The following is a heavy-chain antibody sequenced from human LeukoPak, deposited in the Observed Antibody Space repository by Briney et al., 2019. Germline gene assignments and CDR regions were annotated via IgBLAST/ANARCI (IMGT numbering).Heavy chain of an antibody. J-gene: IGHJ3*02. CDR3: ATHTISGVVTYAFHM. Sequence: ASVKVSCKASGYSGIELDMHWVRQAPGKGVEWMGGFDREDGGTIYARKFQGRVTMTEDTSADTAYMELSSLTSEDTAVYYCATHTISGVVTYAFHMWGRGTLVTVSS. CDR2: FDREDGGT. CDR1: GYSGIELD. V-gene: IGHV1-24*01. D-gene: IGHD3-3*01.